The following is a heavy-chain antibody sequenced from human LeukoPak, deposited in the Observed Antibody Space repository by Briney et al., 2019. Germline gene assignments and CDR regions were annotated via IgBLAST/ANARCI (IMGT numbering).Heavy chain of an antibody. J-gene: IGHJ3*02. V-gene: IGHV4-59*08. CDR2: IYYNGNT. D-gene: IGHD3-10*01. Sequence: PSETLSLTCTVSGGSVTSYYWSWIRQPPGKGLEWIAYIYYNGNTNYNPSLKSRVIISVDTSKNQFSLKLSSVTAADTAVYYCARHGGITMVRGVQSAFDIWGQGTMVTVSS. CDR3: ARHGGITMVRGVQSAFDI. CDR1: GGSVTSYY.